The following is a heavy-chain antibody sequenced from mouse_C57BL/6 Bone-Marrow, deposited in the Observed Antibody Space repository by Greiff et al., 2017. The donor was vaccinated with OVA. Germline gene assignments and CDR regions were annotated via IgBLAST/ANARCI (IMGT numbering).Heavy chain of an antibody. V-gene: IGHV1-69*01. CDR2: IDPSDSYT. CDR3: ARGVGRGYYFDY. CDR1: GYTFTSYW. Sequence: QVQLQQPGAELVMPGASVKLSCKASGYTFTSYWMHWVKQRPGQGLEWIGEIDPSDSYTNYNQKFKGKSTLTVDKSSSTAYMQLSSLTSEDSAVYYCARGVGRGYYFDYWGQGTTLTVSS. D-gene: IGHD4-1*01. J-gene: IGHJ2*01.